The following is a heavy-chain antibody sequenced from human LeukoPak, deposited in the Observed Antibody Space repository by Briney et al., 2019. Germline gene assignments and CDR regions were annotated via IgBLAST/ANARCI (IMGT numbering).Heavy chain of an antibody. D-gene: IGHD6-13*01. V-gene: IGHV1-69*13. Sequence: SVKVSCKASGGTFSSYAISWVRQAPGQGLEWMGGIIPIFGTANYAQKFQGRVTITADESTSTAYMELSSLRSEDTAVYYCARDPNTAEYSSSRGGGYSWFDPWGQGTLVTVSS. J-gene: IGHJ5*02. CDR1: GGTFSSYA. CDR3: ARDPNTAEYSSSRGGGYSWFDP. CDR2: IIPIFGTA.